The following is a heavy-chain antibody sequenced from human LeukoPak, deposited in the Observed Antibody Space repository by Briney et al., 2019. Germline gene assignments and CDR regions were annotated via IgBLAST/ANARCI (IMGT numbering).Heavy chain of an antibody. J-gene: IGHJ6*02. CDR3: ARHDSGRSGSYPDDIYKYYYYGMDV. Sequence: GESLKISCKGSGYSFTSYWIGWVRQMPGEGLEWMGIIYPGDSDTRYSPSFQGQVTISADKSISTAYLQWCSLKASDTAMYYCARHDSGRSGSYPDDIYKYYYYGMDVWGQGTTVTVSS. D-gene: IGHD3-10*01. CDR2: IYPGDSDT. CDR1: GYSFTSYW. V-gene: IGHV5-51*01.